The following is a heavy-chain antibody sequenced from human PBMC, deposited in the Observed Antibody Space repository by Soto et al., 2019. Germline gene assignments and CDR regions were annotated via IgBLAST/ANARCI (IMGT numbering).Heavy chain of an antibody. CDR2: ISTYSNNI. CDR1: GFTFSYYW. CDR3: ARDMKEPLVYYGLDV. Sequence: EVQVVESGGGLVKPGGSLTLSCAASGFTFSYYWMNWVRQAPGKGLEWVSSISTYSNNIYYADSVKGRFTISRDNAKNSLFLQMNSVRAEDTAVYYCARDMKEPLVYYGLDVWGQGTTVTVSS. D-gene: IGHD1-26*01. J-gene: IGHJ6*02. V-gene: IGHV3-21*01.